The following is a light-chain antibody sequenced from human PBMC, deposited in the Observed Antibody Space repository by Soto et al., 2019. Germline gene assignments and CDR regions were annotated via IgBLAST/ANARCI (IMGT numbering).Light chain of an antibody. CDR1: QGISNY. Sequence: DIQMTQSPSSLSASVGDRVTITCRASQGISNYLAWYQQKPGKVPTLLIYAASTLQSGVPSRFSGSGSGTDFILTISSLQPEDVATYYCQRYRGAPFTFGPGTILDIK. V-gene: IGKV1-27*01. CDR2: AAS. CDR3: QRYRGAPFT. J-gene: IGKJ3*01.